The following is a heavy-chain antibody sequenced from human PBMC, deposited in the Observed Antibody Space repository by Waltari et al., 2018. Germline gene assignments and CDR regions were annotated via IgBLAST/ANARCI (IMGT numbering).Heavy chain of an antibody. CDR2: TYTSGST. D-gene: IGHD2-21*02. CDR3: ARDYGGNSPFDY. Sequence: QVQLQESGPGLVKPSETLSLPCTVSGGSIRRYHWILIRQPAGKGLEWIGRTYTSGSTNYNPSLKSRVTMSVDTSKNQFSLKLSSVTAADTAVYYCARDYGGNSPFDYWGQGTLVTVSS. J-gene: IGHJ4*02. CDR1: GGSIRRYH. V-gene: IGHV4-4*07.